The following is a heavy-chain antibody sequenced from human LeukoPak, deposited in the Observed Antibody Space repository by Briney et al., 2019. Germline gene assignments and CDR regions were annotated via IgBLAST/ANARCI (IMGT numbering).Heavy chain of an antibody. CDR3: AKQSRPTIGGVADY. D-gene: IGHD3-3*01. CDR2: ISGSGDDS. Sequence: GSLRLYCAASGFTFSSYALSWVRQAPGKGLEWVSVISGSGDDSYYADSVKGRFTISRDNSKNTLYLQMNSLRVEDTAVYYCAKQSRPTIGGVADYWGQGTLVTASS. J-gene: IGHJ4*02. CDR1: GFTFSSYA. V-gene: IGHV3-23*01.